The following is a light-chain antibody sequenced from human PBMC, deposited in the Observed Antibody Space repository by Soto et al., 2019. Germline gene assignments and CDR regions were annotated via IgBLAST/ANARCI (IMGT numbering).Light chain of an antibody. Sequence: EIVLTQSPGTLSLSPGERATLSSRASQSFSSNYLAWYQQKPGQAPRLLIYGASSRATGIPDRFSGSGSGTDFTLTISRLEPEDFAVYYCHQYASSSRTFGQGTKVEIK. CDR1: QSFSSNY. CDR2: GAS. CDR3: HQYASSSRT. V-gene: IGKV3-20*01. J-gene: IGKJ1*01.